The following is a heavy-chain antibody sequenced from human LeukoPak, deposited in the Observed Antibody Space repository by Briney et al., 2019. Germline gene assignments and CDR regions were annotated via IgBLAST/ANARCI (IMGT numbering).Heavy chain of an antibody. CDR2: IKQDGSVK. CDR1: GFTFSNYW. V-gene: IGHV3-7*03. D-gene: IGHD2/OR15-2a*01. CDR3: ARDWYYAIDF. Sequence: GGSLRLSCAASGFTFSNYWMSWVRQAPGKGLEWVANIKQDGSVKYYVASVKSRLTISRDNAKNSLHLQMNSLRAEDMALYYCARDWYYAIDFWGRGALVTVSS. J-gene: IGHJ2*01.